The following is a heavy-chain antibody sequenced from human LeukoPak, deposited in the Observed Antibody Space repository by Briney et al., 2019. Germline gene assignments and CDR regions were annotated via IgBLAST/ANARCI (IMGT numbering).Heavy chain of an antibody. CDR2: ISGSGTTM. J-gene: IGHJ4*02. D-gene: IGHD2-8*01. CDR1: GFTFSDYY. Sequence: PGGSLRLSCAASGFTFSDYYMSWIRQTPGKGLEGVSYISGSGTTMEYAQSVKGRFTISRDNAKDSLYLQMNSLEAEDAAVYYCAKGHTYGMIWGQGTLVSVSS. CDR3: AKGHTYGMI. V-gene: IGHV3-11*01.